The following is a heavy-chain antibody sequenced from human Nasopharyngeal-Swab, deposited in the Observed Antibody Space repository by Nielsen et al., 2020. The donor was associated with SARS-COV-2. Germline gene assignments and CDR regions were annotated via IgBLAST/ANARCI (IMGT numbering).Heavy chain of an antibody. J-gene: IGHJ3*02. V-gene: IGHV5-51*01. CDR1: GYNFATYW. D-gene: IGHD6-13*01. Sequence: GESLIISCKASGYNFATYWIGWVRQTPGEGLGGMGLIYSGDSDTRYSPSLQGQVTISADRSITTAYLQWSSLKAADTAMYYCGRLPMRAASGRGAFDIWGQGTMVTVSS. CDR2: IYSGDSDT. CDR3: GRLPMRAASGRGAFDI.